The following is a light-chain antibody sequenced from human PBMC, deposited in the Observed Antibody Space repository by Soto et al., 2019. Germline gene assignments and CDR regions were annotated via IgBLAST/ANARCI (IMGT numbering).Light chain of an antibody. CDR1: QSVSSN. J-gene: IGKJ1*01. V-gene: IGKV3-15*01. Sequence: EIVMTQSPATQSVSPGERATLSCRASQSVSSNLAWYQQKPGQAPRLLIYGASTRATGIPARFSGSGSGTEFTLTISSLQSEDFAVYYCQQYGTWWTFGQGTKVEIK. CDR2: GAS. CDR3: QQYGTWWT.